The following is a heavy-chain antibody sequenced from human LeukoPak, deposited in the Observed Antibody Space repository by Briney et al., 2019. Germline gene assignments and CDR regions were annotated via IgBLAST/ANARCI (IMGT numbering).Heavy chain of an antibody. Sequence: PSETLSLTCTVSGGSISSSSYCWGWIRQPPGKGLEWIGSIYYSGSTYYNPSLKSRVTISVDTSKNQFSLKLSSVTAADTAVYYCARSHTSDLFDYWGQGTLVTVSS. CDR1: GGSISSSSYC. V-gene: IGHV4-39*01. J-gene: IGHJ4*02. CDR3: ARSHTSDLFDY. D-gene: IGHD6-6*01. CDR2: IYYSGST.